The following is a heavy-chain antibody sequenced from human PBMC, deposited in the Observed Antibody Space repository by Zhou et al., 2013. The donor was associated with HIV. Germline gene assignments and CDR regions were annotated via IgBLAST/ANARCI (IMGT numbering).Heavy chain of an antibody. CDR2: FDPQNRET. J-gene: IGHJ6*03. CDR1: GYTLSELS. D-gene: IGHD4-4*01. CDR3: ARAYSTAWKGGGFYYMDV. Sequence: QVQLVQSGAEVKKPGASVKVSCKVSGYTLSELSIHWVRQAPGSGLQWVGRFDPQNRETTYGQTFQGRVTMTGETSTDTAFLDVASLTSDDTAIYYCARAYSTAWKGGGFYYMDVWGKGTTVSVSS. V-gene: IGHV1-24*01.